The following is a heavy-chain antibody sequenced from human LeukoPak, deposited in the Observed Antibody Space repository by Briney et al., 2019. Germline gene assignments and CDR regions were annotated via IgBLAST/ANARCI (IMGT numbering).Heavy chain of an antibody. CDR2: ISGSGGST. CDR3: APGSYFDY. D-gene: IGHD2-15*01. J-gene: IGHJ4*02. V-gene: IGHV3-23*01. CDR1: GFTFSSYA. Sequence: GGSLRLSCAASGFTFSSYAMSWVRQAPEKGLEWLSAISGSGGSTYYADSVKGRFTISRDNSKSTLYLQMNSLRAEDTAVYYCAPGSYFDYWGQGTLVTVSS.